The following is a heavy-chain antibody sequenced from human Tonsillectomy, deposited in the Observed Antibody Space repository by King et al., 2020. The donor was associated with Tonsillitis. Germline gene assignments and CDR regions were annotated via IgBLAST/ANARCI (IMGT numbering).Heavy chain of an antibody. CDR3: AKGEQEYYYDSSGYYPEYFQH. V-gene: IGHV3-30*18. CDR1: GFTFSSYG. J-gene: IGHJ1*01. CDR2: ISYDGSNK. D-gene: IGHD3-22*01. Sequence: VQLVESGGGVVQPGRSLRLSCAASGFTFSSYGMHWVRQAPGKGLEWVAVISYDGSNKYYADSVKGRFTISRDNSKNTLYLQMNSLRAEDTAVYYCAKGEQEYYYDSSGYYPEYFQHWGQGTLVTVSS.